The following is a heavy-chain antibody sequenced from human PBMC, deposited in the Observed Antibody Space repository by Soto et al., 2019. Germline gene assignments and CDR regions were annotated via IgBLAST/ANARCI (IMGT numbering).Heavy chain of an antibody. D-gene: IGHD3-22*01. CDR3: ASSHRSGYDY. CDR2: IIPIFGTA. CDR1: GGTFSSYA. J-gene: IGHJ4*02. V-gene: IGHV1-69*13. Sequence: SVKVSCKASGGTFSSYAISWVRQAPGQGLEWMGGIIPIFGTANYAQKFQGRVTITADESTSTAYMELSSLRSEDAAVYYCASSHRSGYDYWGQGTLVTVYS.